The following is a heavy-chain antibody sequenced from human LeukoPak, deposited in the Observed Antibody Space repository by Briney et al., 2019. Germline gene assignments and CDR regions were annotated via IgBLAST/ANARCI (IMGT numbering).Heavy chain of an antibody. V-gene: IGHV3-23*01. CDR3: AKDHANTPVVTN. CDR1: GFTFSSYA. D-gene: IGHD2-21*02. J-gene: IGHJ4*02. Sequence: GGSLRLSCAASGFTFSSYAMSWVRQAPGKGLEWVSAISGSGGTTYYADSVKGRFTISRDNSKNTLYLQMNNLRAEDTAIYYCAKDHANTPVVTNWGQGILVSVSS. CDR2: ISGSGGTT.